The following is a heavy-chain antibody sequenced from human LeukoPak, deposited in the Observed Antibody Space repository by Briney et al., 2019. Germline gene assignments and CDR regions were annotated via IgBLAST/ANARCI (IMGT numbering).Heavy chain of an antibody. V-gene: IGHV1-24*01. CDR3: ATVPRYCSSTSCYYYYGMDV. D-gene: IGHD2-2*01. CDR1: GYTLTELS. Sequence: GASVKVSCKVSGYTLTELSMHWVRQAPGKGLEWMGGFDPEDGETIYAQKFQGRVTMTEDTSTDTAYMELSSLRSEDTAVYYCATVPRYCSSTSCYYYYGMDVWGQGTTVTVSS. J-gene: IGHJ6*02. CDR2: FDPEDGET.